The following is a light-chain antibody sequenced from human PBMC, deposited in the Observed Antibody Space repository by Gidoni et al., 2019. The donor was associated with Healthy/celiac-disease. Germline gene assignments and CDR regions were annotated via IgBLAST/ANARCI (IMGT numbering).Light chain of an antibody. CDR2: LGS. V-gene: IGKV2-28*01. Sequence: SVMTQSPLSLPVTPGEPASISCRSSQSLLHSNGYNYLDWYLQKPGQSPQLLIYLGSNRASGVPDRFSGSGSGTDFTLKISRVEAEDVGVYYCMQALQTPFTFGPGTKVEIK. CDR3: MQALQTPFT. J-gene: IGKJ3*01. CDR1: QSLLHSNGYNY.